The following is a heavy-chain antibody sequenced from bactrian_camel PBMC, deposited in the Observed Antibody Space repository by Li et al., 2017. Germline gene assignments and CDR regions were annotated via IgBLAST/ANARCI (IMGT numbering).Heavy chain of an antibody. D-gene: IGHD2*01. J-gene: IGHJ4*01. CDR2: IDRDGVT. V-gene: IGHV3S53*01. Sequence: HVQLVESGGGSVQAGGSLRLSCAASGYHDCMGWFRQAPGKEREGVATIDRDGVTSYADSVKGRFTISEDSANNTLSLQMNSLRPEDTAVYYCMGDGLSCFGGYCRVVKEQVDSNQNQGTQVTVS. CDR1: GYHDC.